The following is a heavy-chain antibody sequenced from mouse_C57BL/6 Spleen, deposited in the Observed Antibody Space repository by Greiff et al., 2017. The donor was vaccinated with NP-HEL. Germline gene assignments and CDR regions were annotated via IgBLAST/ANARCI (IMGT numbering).Heavy chain of an antibody. J-gene: IGHJ4*01. CDR1: GFTFSDYG. V-gene: IGHV5-17*01. CDR2: ISSGSSTI. CDR3: AMIYYDYDGGYYYAMDY. Sequence: EVKVVESGGGLVKPGGSLKLSCAASGFTFSDYGMHWVRQAPEKGLEWVAYISSGSSTIYYADTVKGRFTISRDNAKNTLFLQMTSLRSEDTAMYYCAMIYYDYDGGYYYAMDYWGQGTSVTVSS. D-gene: IGHD2-4*01.